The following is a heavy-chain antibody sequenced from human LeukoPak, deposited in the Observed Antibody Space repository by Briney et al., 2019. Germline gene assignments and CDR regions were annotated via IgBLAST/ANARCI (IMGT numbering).Heavy chain of an antibody. Sequence: ASVKVSCKASGYTFTGYYMHWVRQAPGQGLEWMGWINPNSGGTRYAQKFQGRVTMTRDTSISTVYMELSRLRSDDTAVYYCARAPHYDILTGYRLFDYWGQGTLVTVSS. J-gene: IGHJ4*02. D-gene: IGHD3-9*01. CDR3: ARAPHYDILTGYRLFDY. CDR1: GYTFTGYY. V-gene: IGHV1-2*02. CDR2: INPNSGGT.